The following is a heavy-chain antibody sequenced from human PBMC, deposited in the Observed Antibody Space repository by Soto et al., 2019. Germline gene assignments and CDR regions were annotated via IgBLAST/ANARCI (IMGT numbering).Heavy chain of an antibody. Sequence: SETLSLTCTVSCGSISSGDYYWSWIRQPPGKGLEWIGYIYYSGSTYYNPSLKSRVTISVDTSKNQFSLKLSSVTAAGTAVYYCARDMGGYCSSTSCYSPPENYYYGMDVWGQGTTVTVSS. D-gene: IGHD2-2*02. CDR1: CGSISSGDYY. CDR3: ARDMGGYCSSTSCYSPPENYYYGMDV. CDR2: IYYSGST. V-gene: IGHV4-30-4*01. J-gene: IGHJ6*02.